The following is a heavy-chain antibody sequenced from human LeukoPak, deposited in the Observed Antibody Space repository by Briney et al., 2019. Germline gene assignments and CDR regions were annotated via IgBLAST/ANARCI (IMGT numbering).Heavy chain of an antibody. CDR3: ARDAGGFDY. D-gene: IGHD3-16*01. CDR2: ISGSGSHT. CDR1: GFTFSTYA. Sequence: GGSLRLSCAASGFTFSTYAMSWVRQAPGKGLEWVSAISGSGSHTYYADSVKGRFTISRDNAKNSLYLQMNSLRAEDTAVYYCARDAGGFDYWGQGTLVTVSS. J-gene: IGHJ4*02. V-gene: IGHV3-21*04.